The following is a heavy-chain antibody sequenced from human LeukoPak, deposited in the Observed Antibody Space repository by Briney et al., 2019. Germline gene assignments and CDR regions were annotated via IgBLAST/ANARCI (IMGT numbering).Heavy chain of an antibody. J-gene: IGHJ4*02. CDR1: GFTFDDYA. Sequence: GGSLRLSCAASGFTFDDYAMHWVRQAPGKGLEWVSGISWNSGTRVYADSVKGRFTISRDNAKNSLYLQMNSLRADDTALYYCAKDSISSIAVAGTRVGYWGRGTLVTVSS. CDR2: ISWNSGTR. V-gene: IGHV3-9*01. D-gene: IGHD6-19*01. CDR3: AKDSISSIAVAGTRVGY.